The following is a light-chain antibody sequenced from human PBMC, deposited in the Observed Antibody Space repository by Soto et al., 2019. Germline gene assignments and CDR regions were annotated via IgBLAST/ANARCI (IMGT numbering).Light chain of an antibody. CDR1: QSISSY. V-gene: IGKV1-39*01. Sequence: DIQMTQSPSSLSASVGDRVTITCRASQSISSYLNWYQQKPGKAPKLLIYAASSLPSGVPSRFSGSGSGTDVTLTISSLQPEDFATYYCQQSYRTPRTFGQGTKVEIK. J-gene: IGKJ1*01. CDR2: AAS. CDR3: QQSYRTPRT.